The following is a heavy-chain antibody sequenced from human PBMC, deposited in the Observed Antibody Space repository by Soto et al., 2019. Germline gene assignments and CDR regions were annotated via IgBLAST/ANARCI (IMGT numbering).Heavy chain of an antibody. CDR3: ARDRGYSAYDLNSGLDY. CDR2: IYHSGST. Sequence: SSETLSLTCTVSGDSISSYYWSWLRQPPGKGLEWIGYIYHSGSTYYNPSLKSRVTISVDTSKDQFSLKLNSVTAADTAVYYCARDRGYSAYDLNSGLDYWGQGIQVTVSS. J-gene: IGHJ4*02. D-gene: IGHD5-12*01. V-gene: IGHV4-59*01. CDR1: GDSISSYY.